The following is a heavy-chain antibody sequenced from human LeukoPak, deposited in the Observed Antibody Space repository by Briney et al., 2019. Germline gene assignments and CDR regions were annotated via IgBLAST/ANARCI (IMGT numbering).Heavy chain of an antibody. Sequence: PGRSLRLSCVASGFTFNNYAMHWVRQAPGKGLEWLAIIWQDGDKKEYGDSVRGRFTVSRDNSKNTLYLQMNSLRADDTAFYYCAKDRGPGMAVVDLIDHWGLGTLVAVSS. CDR3: AKDRGPGMAVVDLIDH. D-gene: IGHD6-19*01. CDR1: GFTFNNYA. V-gene: IGHV3-33*06. J-gene: IGHJ4*02. CDR2: IWQDGDKK.